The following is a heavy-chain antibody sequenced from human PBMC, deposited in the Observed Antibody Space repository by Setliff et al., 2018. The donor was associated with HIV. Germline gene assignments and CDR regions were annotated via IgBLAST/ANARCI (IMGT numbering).Heavy chain of an antibody. D-gene: IGHD4-17*01. CDR3: ARGGADYGDPGYYYYYMDV. CDR1: GGTFSSYA. V-gene: IGHV1-69*05. CDR2: IIPIFGTA. J-gene: IGHJ6*03. Sequence: SVKVSCKASGGTFSSYAISWVRQAPGQGLEWMGGIIPIFGTANYAQKFQGRVTITTDESTSTAYMELSSLRSEDTAVYYCARGGADYGDPGYYYYYMDVWGKGTTVTVSS.